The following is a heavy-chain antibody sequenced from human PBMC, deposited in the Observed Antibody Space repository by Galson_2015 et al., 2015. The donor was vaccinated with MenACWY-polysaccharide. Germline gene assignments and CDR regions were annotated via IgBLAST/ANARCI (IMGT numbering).Heavy chain of an antibody. J-gene: IGHJ4*02. CDR3: ARLKLRWPYSFDY. Sequence: LSLPFPFSFCSLLLFSSSFLFLLPPPGKGLEWIGYIYYSGSTYYNPSLKSRVTISVDTSKNQFSLNLSSVTAADTAVYYCARLKLRWPYSFDYWCQGTLVTVSS. V-gene: IGHV4-30-4*01. CDR2: IYYSGST. D-gene: IGHD4-23*01. CDR1: FCSLLLFSSS.